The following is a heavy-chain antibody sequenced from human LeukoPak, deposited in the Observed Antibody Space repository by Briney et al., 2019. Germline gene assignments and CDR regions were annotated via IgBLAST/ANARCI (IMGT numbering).Heavy chain of an antibody. Sequence: SETLSLTCTVSGGSISTYYWSWIREPPGKGLEWVGYIYYSGSTNYNPSLKSRVTISLDTSKNQFSLKLNSVTAADTAMYYCARSFSPNYYDLLDYWGQGTLVTVSS. D-gene: IGHD3-22*01. V-gene: IGHV4-59*01. CDR2: IYYSGST. J-gene: IGHJ4*02. CDR1: GGSISTYY. CDR3: ARSFSPNYYDLLDY.